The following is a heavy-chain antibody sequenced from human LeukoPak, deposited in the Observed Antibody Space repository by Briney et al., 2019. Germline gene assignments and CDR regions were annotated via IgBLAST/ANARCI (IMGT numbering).Heavy chain of an antibody. J-gene: IGHJ6*02. CDR2: ISWNSGSI. Sequence: GRSLRLSCAASGFTFDDYAMYWVRQAPGKGLEWVSGISWNSGSIGYGDSVKGRFTISRDNAKNSLYLQMNSLRAEDTALYYCAKGDYNYYYGMDVWGQGTTVTVSS. CDR1: GFTFDDYA. V-gene: IGHV3-9*01. CDR3: AKGDYNYYYGMDV.